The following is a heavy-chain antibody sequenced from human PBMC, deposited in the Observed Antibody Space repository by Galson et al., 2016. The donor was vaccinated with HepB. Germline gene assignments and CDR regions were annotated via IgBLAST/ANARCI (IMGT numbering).Heavy chain of an antibody. J-gene: IGHJ5*02. CDR2: IIPTFGTT. Sequence: SVKVSCKASGGTFNSYAVTWVRQAPGQGLEWMGGIIPTFGTTNYALKFQGRVTITADASTSTGYMELSSLRSEDTAVYYGARAPLNDDDGSDYRWFDPWGQGTLVTVSS. V-gene: IGHV1-69*13. CDR3: ARAPLNDDDGSDYRWFDP. D-gene: IGHD3-22*01. CDR1: GGTFNSYA.